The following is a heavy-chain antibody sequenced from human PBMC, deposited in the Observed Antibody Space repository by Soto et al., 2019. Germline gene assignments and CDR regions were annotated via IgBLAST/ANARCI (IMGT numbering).Heavy chain of an antibody. CDR3: AIANYGDNDY. J-gene: IGHJ4*02. Sequence: QVPLVQSGAEVKKPGASVKVSCKAPGYIFPSSTISWVRQAPGQGLEWMGWISAYNGNIKDSQKFQGRFTMTTDTSTSTAYTELRSLTSDDTAMYYCAIANYGDNDYWGQGTLVTVSS. CDR2: ISAYNGNI. D-gene: IGHD4-17*01. V-gene: IGHV1-18*01. CDR1: GYIFPSST.